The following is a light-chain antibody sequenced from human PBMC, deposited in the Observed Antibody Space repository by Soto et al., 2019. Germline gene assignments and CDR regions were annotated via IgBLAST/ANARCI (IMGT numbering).Light chain of an antibody. CDR1: SSDVGSYNL. CDR3: CSYAGSSTWV. Sequence: QSALTQPASVSGSPGQSITISCTGTSSDVGSYNLVAWYQQQPGKAPKLMIYEGSKGPSGVSNRFSGSKSGNTASLTISGLQADDEADYYCCSYAGSSTWVFGGGTKVTVL. V-gene: IGLV2-23*01. CDR2: EGS. J-gene: IGLJ3*02.